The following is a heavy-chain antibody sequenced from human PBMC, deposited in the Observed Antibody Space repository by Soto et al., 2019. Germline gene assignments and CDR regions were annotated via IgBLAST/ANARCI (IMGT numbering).Heavy chain of an antibody. V-gene: IGHV6-1*01. CDR1: GDTVSSSSAS. CDR3: ARSFNWNYIN. CDR2: TYYRSKWYN. J-gene: IGHJ4*02. D-gene: IGHD1-7*01. Sequence: SQTLSLTCVISGDTVSSSSASWHWIRQSPSRGLEWLGRTYYRSKWYNDYAASVNSRITINPDTSKNQFSLQLGSVTPEDTAVYYCARSFNWNYINWGQGTLVTVSS.